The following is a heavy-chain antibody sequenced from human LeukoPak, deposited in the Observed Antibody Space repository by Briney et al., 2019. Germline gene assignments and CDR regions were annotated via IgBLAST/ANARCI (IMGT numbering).Heavy chain of an antibody. D-gene: IGHD3-3*01. CDR2: IIPIFGTA. V-gene: IGHV1-69*13. Sequence: ASVKVSCKASGGTFSSYAISWVRQAPGQGLEWMGGIIPIFGTANYAQKFQGRVTITADESTSTAYMELSSLRSEDTAVYYCARAPWDFVGVVPEDYWYFDLWGRGPLVTVSS. CDR3: ARAPWDFVGVVPEDYWYFDL. J-gene: IGHJ2*01. CDR1: GGTFSSYA.